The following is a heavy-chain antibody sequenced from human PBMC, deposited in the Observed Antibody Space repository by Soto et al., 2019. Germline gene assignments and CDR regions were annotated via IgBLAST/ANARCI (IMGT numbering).Heavy chain of an antibody. CDR2: SRSKARGYTT. CDR3: VRGFNSFDI. CDR1: GFTLGDYY. V-gene: IGHV3-72*01. J-gene: IGHJ3*02. Sequence: EVQLVESGGGLVQPGGSLRLSCAASGFTLGDYYMDWVRQAPGKGLEWVGRSRSKARGYTTEYAASVTGRFTVSRAESKNSFYLQMYSLKSEDTALYYCVRGFNSFDIWGQGTLLTVSS.